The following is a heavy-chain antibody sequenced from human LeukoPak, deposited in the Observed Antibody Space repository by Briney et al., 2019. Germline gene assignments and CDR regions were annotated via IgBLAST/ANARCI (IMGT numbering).Heavy chain of an antibody. Sequence: GGSLRLSCAGSGFTFSDHFMDWVRQAPGKGLEWVGRIKSKTDGGTTDYAAPVKGRFTISRDDSKNTLYLQMNSLKTEDTAVYYCTTGLWFGEILSDFWGQGTLVTVSS. CDR2: IKSKTDGGTT. V-gene: IGHV3-15*01. D-gene: IGHD3-10*01. CDR1: GFTFSDHF. CDR3: TTGLWFGEILSDF. J-gene: IGHJ4*02.